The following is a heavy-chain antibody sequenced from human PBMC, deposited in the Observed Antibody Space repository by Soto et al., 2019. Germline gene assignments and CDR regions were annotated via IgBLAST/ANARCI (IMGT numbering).Heavy chain of an antibody. D-gene: IGHD5-12*01. J-gene: IGHJ4*02. CDR3: AGGLRGYSGYDYVPFDY. Sequence: ASVKVSCKASGYTFTSYGISWVRQAPGQGLEWMGWISAYNGNKNYAQKLQGRATMTTDTSTSTAYMELRSLRSDDTAVYYCAGGLRGYSGYDYVPFDYWGQGTLVTVSS. CDR2: ISAYNGNK. V-gene: IGHV1-18*01. CDR1: GYTFTSYG.